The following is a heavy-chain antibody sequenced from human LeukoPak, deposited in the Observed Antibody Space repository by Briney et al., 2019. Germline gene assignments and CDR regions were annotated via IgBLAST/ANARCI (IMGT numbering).Heavy chain of an antibody. V-gene: IGHV4-31*03. J-gene: IGHJ1*01. Sequence: SETLSLTCNVSGVSVSDGRYYWTWIRQHPGKGLEWIGYKYYSGSAKYNPSLKSRLTISIDTSKNQFSLKLSSVTAADTAVYYCARQLAVAGREPQHWGQGTLVTVSS. D-gene: IGHD6-19*01. CDR2: KYYSGSA. CDR1: GVSVSDGRYY. CDR3: ARQLAVAGREPQH.